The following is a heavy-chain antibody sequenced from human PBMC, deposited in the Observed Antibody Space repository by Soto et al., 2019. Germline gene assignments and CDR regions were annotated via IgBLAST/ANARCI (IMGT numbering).Heavy chain of an antibody. CDR3: ARGFPYYYDSSGYYDY. J-gene: IGHJ4*02. Sequence: NPSETLSLTCAVYGGSFSGYYWSWIRQPPGKGLEWIGEINHSGSTNYNPSLKSRVTISVDMSKNQFSLKLSSVTAADTAVYYCARGFPYYYDSSGYYDYWGQGTLVTVSS. V-gene: IGHV4-34*01. CDR2: INHSGST. D-gene: IGHD3-22*01. CDR1: GGSFSGYY.